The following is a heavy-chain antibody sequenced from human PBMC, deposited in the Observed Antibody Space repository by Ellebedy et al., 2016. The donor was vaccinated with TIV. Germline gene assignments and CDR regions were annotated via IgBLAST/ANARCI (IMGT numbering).Heavy chain of an antibody. J-gene: IGHJ4*02. V-gene: IGHV3-33*01. CDR3: ATVAGYSNSPFDY. Sequence: PGGSLRLSCAASGFAFTTYGMHWVRQAPGKGLEWVALIWYDGSKKYYADSVKGRFTISRDNSKNTLYLQMNSLKAGETAVYYFATVAGYSNSPFDYWGQGTLVSVSS. CDR1: GFAFTTYG. D-gene: IGHD6-13*01. CDR2: IWYDGSKK.